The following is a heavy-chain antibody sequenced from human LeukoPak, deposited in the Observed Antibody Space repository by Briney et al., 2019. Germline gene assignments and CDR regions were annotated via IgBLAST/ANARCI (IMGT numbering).Heavy chain of an antibody. V-gene: IGHV1-8*03. Sequence: ASVKVSCKASGYTFTSYDINWVRQATGQGLEWMGWMNPNSGNTGYAQKFQGRVTITRNTSISTAYMELSSLRSEDTAVYYCARGGGGSGWYRDYYYYMDVWGKGTTVTVSS. CDR1: GYTFTSYD. D-gene: IGHD6-19*01. CDR3: ARGGGGSGWYRDYYYYMDV. J-gene: IGHJ6*03. CDR2: MNPNSGNT.